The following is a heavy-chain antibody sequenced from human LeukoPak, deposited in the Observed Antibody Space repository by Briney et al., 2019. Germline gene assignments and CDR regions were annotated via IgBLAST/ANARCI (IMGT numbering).Heavy chain of an antibody. CDR2: IIPIFGTA. V-gene: IGHV1-69*05. J-gene: IGHJ1*01. D-gene: IGHD3-22*01. Sequence: SVKVSCKASGGTFSSYAISWVRQAPGQGLEWMGRIIPIFGTANYAQKFQGRVTITTDESTSTAYMELSSLRSEDTAVYYCAATYYYDSSGYYAEYFQHWGQGALVTVSS. CDR3: AATYYYDSSGYYAEYFQH. CDR1: GGTFSSYA.